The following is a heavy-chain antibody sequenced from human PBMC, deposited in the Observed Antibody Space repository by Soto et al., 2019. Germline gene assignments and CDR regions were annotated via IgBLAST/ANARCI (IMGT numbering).Heavy chain of an antibody. CDR2: IYKSGST. CDR3: ERHNFPSGSTYFAY. V-gene: IGHV4-59*08. J-gene: IGHJ4*01. D-gene: IGHD3-10*01. CDR1: YG. Sequence: YGWRRIRKKKGKGVEWIGYIYKSGSTNYNSSLKSGVSISVETSKNQFSMKLNSLEAADRAVDYGERHNFPSGSTYFAYWGHRTLVTVSS.